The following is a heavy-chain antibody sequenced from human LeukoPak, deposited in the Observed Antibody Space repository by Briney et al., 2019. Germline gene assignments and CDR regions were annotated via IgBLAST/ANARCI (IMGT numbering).Heavy chain of an antibody. V-gene: IGHV4-34*01. J-gene: IGHJ6*02. CDR2: INHSGST. CDR1: GGSFSGYH. CDR3: ARVSRYYYYGMDV. D-gene: IGHD2-2*01. Sequence: PSETLSLTCAVYGGSFSGYHWSWIRQPPGKGLEWIGEINHSGSTNYNPSLKSRVTISVDTSKNQFSLKLSSVTAADTAVYYCARVSRYYYYGMDVWGQGTTVTVSS.